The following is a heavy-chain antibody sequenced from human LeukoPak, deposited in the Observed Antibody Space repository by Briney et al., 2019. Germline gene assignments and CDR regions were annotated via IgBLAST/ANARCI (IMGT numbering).Heavy chain of an antibody. V-gene: IGHV4-39*01. D-gene: IGHD3-10*01. CDR1: GDSINTSTYY. CDR3: ARYVVYGSGKYYFDY. CDR2: IRYTHTGNA. J-gene: IGHJ4*02. Sequence: PSETLSLTCTVSGDSINTSTYYWGWVRQPPGKGLEWIASIRYTHTGNAYYNPSLKSRVTISGDTSKNQFSLKLSSVTAADTAVYYCARYVVYGSGKYYFDYWGQGTLVTVSS.